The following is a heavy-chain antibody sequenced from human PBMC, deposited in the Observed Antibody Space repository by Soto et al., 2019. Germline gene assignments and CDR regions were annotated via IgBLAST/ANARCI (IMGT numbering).Heavy chain of an antibody. D-gene: IGHD6-19*01. CDR1: GYTFTSYY. CDR3: ARDLAVAGNMDRMADAFDI. Sequence: GASVKVSCKASGYTFTSYYMHWVRQAPGQGLEWMGIINPSGGSTSYAQKFQGRVTMTRDTSTSTVYMELSSLRSEDTAVYYCARDLAVAGNMDRMADAFDIWGQGTMVTVSS. V-gene: IGHV1-46*03. CDR2: INPSGGST. J-gene: IGHJ3*02.